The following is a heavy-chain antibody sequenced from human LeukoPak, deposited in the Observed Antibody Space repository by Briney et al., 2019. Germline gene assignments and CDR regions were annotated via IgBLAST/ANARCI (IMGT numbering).Heavy chain of an antibody. J-gene: IGHJ4*02. V-gene: IGHV3-30*18. CDR1: GFIFSNYA. Sequence: GGSLRLSCAASGFIFSNYAIHWVRQAPGKGLEWVAAVSYDGNLQHYADAVKGRFTVSRDNSKNTVFLQINSLRTGDSAVYWCVKVYPTVTTSSVLGSWGQGTLVTVSS. CDR2: VSYDGNLQ. D-gene: IGHD4-17*01. CDR3: VKVYPTVTTSSVLGS.